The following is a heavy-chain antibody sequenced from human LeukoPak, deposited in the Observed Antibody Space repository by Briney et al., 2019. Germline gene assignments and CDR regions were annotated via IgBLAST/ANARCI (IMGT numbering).Heavy chain of an antibody. CDR3: ARDTLDRALS. CDR1: GFSFSNYA. V-gene: IGHV3-30*04. D-gene: IGHD3-16*01. Sequence: SGGSLRLFCAASGFSFSNYAMQWVRQAPGKAMEWVAVISYDGRNKYYADPVKGRFTISRDNAKNTLYLQMNSLRAEDTAVYYCARDTLDRALSWGQGTLVTVSS. CDR2: ISYDGRNK. J-gene: IGHJ4*02.